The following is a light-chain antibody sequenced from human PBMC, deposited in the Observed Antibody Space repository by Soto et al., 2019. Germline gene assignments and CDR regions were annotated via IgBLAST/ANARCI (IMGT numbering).Light chain of an antibody. CDR1: QSVSSY. Sequence: EIVLTQSPATLSLSPGERATLSCRASQSVSSYLAWYQQKPGQAPRLLIYDASNRATGIPARFSGSGSGTDFTLTISSLEPEDFAVDYCQQRSNVGYTVGQGTKLEIK. CDR2: DAS. CDR3: QQRSNVGYT. V-gene: IGKV3-11*01. J-gene: IGKJ2*01.